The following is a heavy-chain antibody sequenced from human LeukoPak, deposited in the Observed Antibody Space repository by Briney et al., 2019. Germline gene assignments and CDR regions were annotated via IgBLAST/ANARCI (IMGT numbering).Heavy chain of an antibody. J-gene: IGHJ5*02. CDR3: TRDGAAPGINWFET. CDR2: ISNSGSLI. D-gene: IGHD6-13*01. V-gene: IGHV3-48*03. CDR1: GFTFGSYE. Sequence: QPGGSLRLSCAASGFTFGSYEMNWVRQAPGKGLEWVSYISNSGSLIYYADSVKGRFTISRDNAENSLHLQMNSLRAEDTALYYCTRDGAAPGINWFETWGQGTLVTVSS.